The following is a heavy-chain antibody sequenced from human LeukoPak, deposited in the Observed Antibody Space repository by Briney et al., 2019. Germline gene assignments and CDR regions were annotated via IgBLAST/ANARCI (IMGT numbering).Heavy chain of an antibody. CDR1: GFTFSSYA. J-gene: IGHJ3*02. CDR2: ISSDGSNK. V-gene: IGHV3-30*18. CDR3: AKDPNGDYIGTFDM. Sequence: PGGSLRLSCAASGFTFSSYAMHWVRQAPGKGLEWVALISSDGSNKYYTDSVKGRFTISRDNSKNTLYLQMYSLRTEDTAIYYCAKDPNGDYIGTFDMWGQGTMVTVSS. D-gene: IGHD4-17*01.